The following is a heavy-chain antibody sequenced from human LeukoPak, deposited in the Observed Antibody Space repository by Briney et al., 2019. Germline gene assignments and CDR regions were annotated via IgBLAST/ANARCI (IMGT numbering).Heavy chain of an antibody. CDR2: IYSTGRV. D-gene: IGHD5-18*01. CDR3: ARASETAMVTL. J-gene: IGHJ4*02. CDR1: GGSISSSSYY. V-gene: IGHV4-61*02. Sequence: SETLSLTCTVSGGSISSSSYYWTWTRQPAGKGLEWIGRIYSTGRVNYNPSLKSRVTMLLDTSKNHISLKVTSVTAADTAIYFCARASETAMVTLWGQGTLVTVSS.